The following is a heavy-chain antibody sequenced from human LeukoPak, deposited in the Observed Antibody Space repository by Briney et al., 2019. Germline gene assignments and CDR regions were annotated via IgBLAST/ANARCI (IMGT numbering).Heavy chain of an antibody. Sequence: SETLSLTCTVSGGSISSYYWSWIRQPPGKGLEWIGYIYYSGSTNYNPSLKSRVTISVDTSKNQFSLKLSSVTAADTALYYCARERGEEYSSGWYKTNFFDTWGQGTRVTVSS. J-gene: IGHJ4*02. CDR1: GGSISSYY. CDR2: IYYSGST. CDR3: ARERGEEYSSGWYKTNFFDT. V-gene: IGHV4-59*12. D-gene: IGHD6-19*01.